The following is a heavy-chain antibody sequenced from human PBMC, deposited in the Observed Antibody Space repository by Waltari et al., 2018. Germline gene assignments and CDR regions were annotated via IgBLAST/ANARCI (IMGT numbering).Heavy chain of an antibody. CDR1: GYTFTSYD. CDR3: ASWGRPASCGYYGMDV. J-gene: IGHJ6*02. CDR2: ISLSSGDA. Sequence: QVQLVQSGAEVKKPGASVKVSCKASGYTFTSYDINWVRQATGQGLEWMGWISLSSGDAGYAQRFQGGVTITMNTSISTASMELSSLRSEDTAVYYCASWGRPASCGYYGMDVRGQGTTVTVSS. D-gene: IGHD3-16*01. V-gene: IGHV1-8*03.